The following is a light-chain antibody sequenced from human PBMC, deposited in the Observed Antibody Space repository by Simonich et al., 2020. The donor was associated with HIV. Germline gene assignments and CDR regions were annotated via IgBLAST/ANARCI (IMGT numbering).Light chain of an antibody. Sequence: QSALTQPPSASGSPGQAVIISCTGTSSDVGGYNYVSWYQQHPGKAPKLFISEVNKRPSGVPNRFSGSKSDNTASLTISGLQAEDEADYYCSSYAGSNNWVFGGGTKLTVL. J-gene: IGLJ3*02. V-gene: IGLV2-8*01. CDR2: EVN. CDR1: SSDVGGYNY. CDR3: SSYAGSNNWV.